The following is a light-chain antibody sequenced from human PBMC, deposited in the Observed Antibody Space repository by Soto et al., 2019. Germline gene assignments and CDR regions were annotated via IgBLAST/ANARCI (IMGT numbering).Light chain of an antibody. V-gene: IGKV3-20*01. CDR1: QSVSTTY. Sequence: EIVLTQSPGTLSLSPGERATLSCRASQSVSTTYLAWYQQKAGQAPRLLISGASSRATGVPDRFSGSGSGTDFTLTITRLEPEDFALYYCQQYGNSPITFGQGTRLEMK. CDR2: GAS. J-gene: IGKJ5*01. CDR3: QQYGNSPIT.